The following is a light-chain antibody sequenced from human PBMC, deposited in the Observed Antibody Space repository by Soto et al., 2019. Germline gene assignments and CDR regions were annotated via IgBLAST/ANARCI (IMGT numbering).Light chain of an antibody. CDR2: DAS. J-gene: IGKJ5*01. V-gene: IGKV1-13*02. Sequence: AIKLTQSPSSLSASVGDRVTITCRASQGISSALAWYQQKPGKAPKLLIYDASSLESGVPLRFSGGGSGTDFTLTISCLQSEDFATYYCQQYYSYPPITFGQGTRLEIK. CDR1: QGISSA. CDR3: QQYYSYPPIT.